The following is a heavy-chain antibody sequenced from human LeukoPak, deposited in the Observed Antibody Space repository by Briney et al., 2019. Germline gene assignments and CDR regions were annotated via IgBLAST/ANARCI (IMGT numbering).Heavy chain of an antibody. Sequence: GESLKISCKGSGYSFTSYWIGWVRQLPGKGLEWMGIIYPGDSDTRYSPSFQGQVTISADKSISTPYLQWSRLKASDTAMYYCARPGLSSSSWDFDYWGQGTLVTVSS. CDR2: IYPGDSDT. CDR3: ARPGLSSSSWDFDY. V-gene: IGHV5-51*01. CDR1: GYSFTSYW. J-gene: IGHJ4*02. D-gene: IGHD6-13*01.